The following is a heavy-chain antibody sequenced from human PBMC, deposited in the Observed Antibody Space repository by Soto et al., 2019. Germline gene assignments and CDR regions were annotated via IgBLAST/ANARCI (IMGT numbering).Heavy chain of an antibody. Sequence: SLTLSLTCVGAGDTVSSNSAAWHWIRQSPSRTLECLGRTYYRSKWYHDYAVSVKSRITINPDTSKNQFSLQLNSVTPEDTAVYYCARDEYSSSVGPSYGMDVWGQGTTVTVSS. CDR1: GDTVSSNSAA. J-gene: IGHJ6*02. CDR3: ARDEYSSSVGPSYGMDV. D-gene: IGHD6-6*01. V-gene: IGHV6-1*01. CDR2: TYYRSKWYH.